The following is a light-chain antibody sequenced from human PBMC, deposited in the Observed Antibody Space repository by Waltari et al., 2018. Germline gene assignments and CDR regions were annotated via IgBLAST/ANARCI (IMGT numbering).Light chain of an antibody. CDR1: QDIRKN. J-gene: IGKJ4*01. CDR3: QQYADLPLT. V-gene: IGKV1-33*01. Sequence: DIQRTQSPSSLSASVGDRVTITCQASQDIRKNLNWFQQKPGKAPQSLIFDASNSQAAVPSRFSGSGSGTDFAFTISSLQPEDIGTYYCQQYADLPLTFGGGTRVEIK. CDR2: DAS.